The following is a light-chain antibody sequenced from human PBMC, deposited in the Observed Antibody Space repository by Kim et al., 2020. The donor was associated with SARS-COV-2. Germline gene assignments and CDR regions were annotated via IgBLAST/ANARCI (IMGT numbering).Light chain of an antibody. CDR2: DAS. Sequence: SPGERATLYCRARQRVSNSLACYQQRPGQAPRLLIYDASSRAIGIPARFSGSGSGTDFTLTISSLEPEDFAVYYCQQRSSWPPVYTFGQGTKLDI. CDR3: QQRSSWPPVYT. V-gene: IGKV3-11*01. J-gene: IGKJ2*01. CDR1: QRVSNS.